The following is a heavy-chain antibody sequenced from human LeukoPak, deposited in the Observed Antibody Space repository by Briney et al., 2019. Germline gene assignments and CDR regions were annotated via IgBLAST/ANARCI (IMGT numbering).Heavy chain of an antibody. J-gene: IGHJ5*02. D-gene: IGHD5-18*01. CDR2: IHYSGSA. V-gene: IGHV4-59*01. Sequence: SETLSLTCTVSNGPINTYQWSWIRQPPGKGLEWIGNIHYSGSANYNPSLKSRVVISVDTSKNQFSLKLSPVTAADTALYYCARSTSWIPHIQIYWFDPWGQGTLVTVSS. CDR3: ARSTSWIPHIQIYWFDP. CDR1: NGPINTYQ.